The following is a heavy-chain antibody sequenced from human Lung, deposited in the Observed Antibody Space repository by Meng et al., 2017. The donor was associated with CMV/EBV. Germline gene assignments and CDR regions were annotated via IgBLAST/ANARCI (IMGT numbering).Heavy chain of an antibody. J-gene: IGHJ4*02. V-gene: IGHV3-23*01. CDR2: ISTTGVNT. CDR3: APSITGVAGG. Sequence: LTCAASGFTFSNYMNWVRQAPGKGLEWVSTISTTGVNTYYADSVKGRFTISRDNSKNTLYLQMNSLRAEDTAVYYCAPSITGVAGGWGQGTRVNGAS. CDR1: GFTFSNY. D-gene: IGHD2-8*02.